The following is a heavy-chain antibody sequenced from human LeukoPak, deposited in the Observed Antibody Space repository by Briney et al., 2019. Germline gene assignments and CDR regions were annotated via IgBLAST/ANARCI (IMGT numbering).Heavy chain of an antibody. CDR1: GGSISSYY. D-gene: IGHD3-3*01. V-gene: IGHV4-59*01. Sequence: SETLSLTCTVSGGSISSYYWSWIRQPPGKGLEWIGYIYYSGSTNYNPSLKSRVTISVDTSKNQFSLKLSSVTAADTAVYYCARAKKYYDFWSGYPQTYYYYYMDVWGKGTTVTVSS. CDR2: IYYSGST. J-gene: IGHJ6*03. CDR3: ARAKKYYDFWSGYPQTYYYYYMDV.